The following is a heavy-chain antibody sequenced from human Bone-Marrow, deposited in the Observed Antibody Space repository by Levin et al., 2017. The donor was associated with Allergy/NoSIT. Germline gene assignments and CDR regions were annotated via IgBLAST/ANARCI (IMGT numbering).Heavy chain of an antibody. CDR2: IYGSGIT. CDR3: ARRDVVSRANWFDP. Sequence: PSQTLSLTCTVSGGSISSGTYYWTWIRQLPGKGLEWIGYIYGSGITYYNPSLKSRVIFSIDTSKNHFSLKLTSVTAADTAVYYCARRDVVSRANWFDPWGQGILVTVSS. D-gene: IGHD2-8*02. J-gene: IGHJ5*02. CDR1: GGSISSGTYY. V-gene: IGHV4-31*03.